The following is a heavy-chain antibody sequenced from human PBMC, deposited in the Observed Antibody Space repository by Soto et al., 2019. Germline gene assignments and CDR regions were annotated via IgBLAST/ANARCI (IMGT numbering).Heavy chain of an antibody. CDR3: AKEKAGPSNPYYFDY. V-gene: IGHV3-64*01. CDR2: ISSNGGST. D-gene: IGHD6-13*01. CDR1: GFTFSSYA. J-gene: IGHJ4*02. Sequence: PWGSLRLSCAASGFTFSSYAMHWVRQAPGKGLEYVSAISSNGGSTYYANSVKGRFTISRDNSKNTLYLQMNSLRAEDTAVYYCAKEKAGPSNPYYFDYWGQGTLVTVSS.